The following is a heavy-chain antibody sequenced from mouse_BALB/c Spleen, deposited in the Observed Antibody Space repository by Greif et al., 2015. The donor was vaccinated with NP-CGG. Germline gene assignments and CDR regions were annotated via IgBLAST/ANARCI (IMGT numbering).Heavy chain of an antibody. CDR1: GLNIKDTY. V-gene: IGHV14-3*02. CDR3: ARNDGFAY. D-gene: IGHD2-12*01. J-gene: IGHJ3*01. Sequence: EVQLQQSGAELVKPGASVKLSCTASGLNIKDTYMHWVKQRPEQGLEWIGRIDPANGNTKYDPKFQGKATITADTSSNTAYLQLSSLTSEDTAVYYCARNDGFAYWGQGTRVTVSA. CDR2: IDPANGNT.